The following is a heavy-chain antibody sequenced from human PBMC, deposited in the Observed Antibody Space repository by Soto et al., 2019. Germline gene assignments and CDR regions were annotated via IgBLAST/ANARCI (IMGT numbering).Heavy chain of an antibody. CDR1: GYTFTSYG. Sequence: RASVKVSCKASGYTFTSYGISWVRQAPGQGLEWMGWISAYNGNTNYAQKLQGRVTMTTDTSTSTAYMELRSLRSDDTAVYYCAREDFWSGYYNGMDVWGQGTTVTVSS. CDR3: AREDFWSGYYNGMDV. J-gene: IGHJ6*02. D-gene: IGHD3-3*01. CDR2: ISAYNGNT. V-gene: IGHV1-18*01.